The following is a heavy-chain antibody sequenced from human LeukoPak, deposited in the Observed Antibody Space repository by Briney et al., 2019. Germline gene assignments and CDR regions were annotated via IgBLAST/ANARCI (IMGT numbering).Heavy chain of an antibody. J-gene: IGHJ4*02. V-gene: IGHV4-39*01. Sequence: PSETPSLXCTVSGGSISSSSYYWGWIRQPPGKGLEWIGSIYYSGSTYYNPSLKSRVTISVDTSKNQFSLKLSSVTAADTAVYYCARHRNEYDYGDYQVIDYWGQGTLVTVSS. CDR2: IYYSGST. CDR3: ARHRNEYDYGDYQVIDY. CDR1: GGSISSSSYY. D-gene: IGHD4-17*01.